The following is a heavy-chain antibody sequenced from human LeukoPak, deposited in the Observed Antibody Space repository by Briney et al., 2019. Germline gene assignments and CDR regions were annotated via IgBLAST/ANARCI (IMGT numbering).Heavy chain of an antibody. J-gene: IGHJ6*03. Sequence: GGSLRLSCATSGFTFNNYNMNWVRQAPGRALEWVSSITSSGTYIFYADSVKGRFTISRDNAKNSLYLQMNSLRAEDTAVYYCARGYRYCSGGSCYWGYMDVWGKGTTVTVSS. CDR2: ITSSGTYI. CDR1: GFTFNNYN. V-gene: IGHV3-21*01. CDR3: ARGYRYCSGGSCYWGYMDV. D-gene: IGHD2-15*01.